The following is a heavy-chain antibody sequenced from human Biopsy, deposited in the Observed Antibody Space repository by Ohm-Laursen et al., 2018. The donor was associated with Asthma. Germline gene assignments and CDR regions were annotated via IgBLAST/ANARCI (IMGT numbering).Heavy chain of an antibody. D-gene: IGHD6-19*01. CDR3: ARCQVGYSSGWSLLLKKIYYSGMDV. V-gene: IGHV1-69*01. CDR2: IMTVFGTT. CDR1: GGTFSNFA. J-gene: IGHJ6*02. Sequence: PSVTVSCQAPGGTFSNFAISWVRQAPGQGLEWLGGIMTVFGTTNYAQKFQGRVTIAADESTSTAYMEVTSLRSEDTAIYYCARCQVGYSSGWSLLLKKIYYSGMDVWGQGTAVTVSS.